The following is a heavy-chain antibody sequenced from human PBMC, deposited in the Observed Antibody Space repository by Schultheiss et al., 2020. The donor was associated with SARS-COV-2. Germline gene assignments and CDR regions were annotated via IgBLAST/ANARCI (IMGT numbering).Heavy chain of an antibody. V-gene: IGHV3-30*04. CDR1: GFTFSSYA. J-gene: IGHJ6*03. CDR3: ARAGAYDFWSGADYYMDV. Sequence: GESLKISCAASGFTFSSYAVHWVRLAPGKGLEWVAVVSDDGNNKYYADSVKGRFTVSRDNSKNTLYLQMNSLRAEDTAVYYCARAGAYDFWSGADYYMDVWGKGTTVTVSS. CDR2: VSDDGNNK. D-gene: IGHD3-3*01.